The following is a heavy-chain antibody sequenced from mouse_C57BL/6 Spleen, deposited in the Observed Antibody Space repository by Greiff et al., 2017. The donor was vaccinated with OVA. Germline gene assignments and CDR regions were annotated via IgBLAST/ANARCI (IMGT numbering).Heavy chain of an antibody. J-gene: IGHJ3*01. Sequence: QVQLQQPGAELVRPGSSVKLSCKASGYTFTSYWMHWVKQRPIQGLEWIGNIDPSDSETHYNQKFKDKATLTVDKSSSTAYMQLSSLTSEDSAVYYCARTHYSNYPFAYWGQGTLVTVSA. V-gene: IGHV1-52*01. D-gene: IGHD2-5*01. CDR2: IDPSDSET. CDR1: GYTFTSYW. CDR3: ARTHYSNYPFAY.